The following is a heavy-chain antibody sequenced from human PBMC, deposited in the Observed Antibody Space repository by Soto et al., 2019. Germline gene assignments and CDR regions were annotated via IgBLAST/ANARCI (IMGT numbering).Heavy chain of an antibody. CDR3: ARDPSGWGLDV. CDR2: IGTAGDT. Sequence: GGSLRLSCVASGFIFSDYDMHWVRQATGKSLEWVSAIGTAGDTHYSDSVKGRFTISRENGVNSLYLQMNSLRAGDTAVYYCARDPSGWGLDVWGQGTMVTVSS. D-gene: IGHD6-19*01. J-gene: IGHJ3*01. CDR1: GFIFSDYD. V-gene: IGHV3-13*01.